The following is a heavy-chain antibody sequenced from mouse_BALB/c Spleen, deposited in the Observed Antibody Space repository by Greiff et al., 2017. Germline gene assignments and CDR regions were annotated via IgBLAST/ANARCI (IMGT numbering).Heavy chain of an antibody. CDR1: GFSLTGYG. CDR2: IWGDGST. J-gene: IGHJ4*01. V-gene: IGHV2-6-7*01. Sequence: VQLQQSGPGLVAPSQSLSITCTVSGFSLTGYGVNWVRQPPGKGLEWLGMIWGDGSTDYNSALKSRLSISKDNSKSQVFLKMNSLQTDDTARYYCAPIYYYGSRAMDYWGQGTSVTVSS. D-gene: IGHD1-1*01. CDR3: APIYYYGSRAMDY.